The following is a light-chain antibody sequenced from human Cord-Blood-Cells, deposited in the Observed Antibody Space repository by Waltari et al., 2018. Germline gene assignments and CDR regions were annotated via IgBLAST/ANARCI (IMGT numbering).Light chain of an antibody. CDR1: QSISSW. Sequence: DIQMTQSPSTLSASVGDRVTITCRASQSISSWLAWYQQKPGKAPKLLIYKGSSLESGVPSRFSGSGSGTEFTLTISSLQPDDFATYYCQQYNSCSWTFGQGTKVEIK. V-gene: IGKV1-5*03. CDR2: KGS. J-gene: IGKJ1*01. CDR3: QQYNSCSWT.